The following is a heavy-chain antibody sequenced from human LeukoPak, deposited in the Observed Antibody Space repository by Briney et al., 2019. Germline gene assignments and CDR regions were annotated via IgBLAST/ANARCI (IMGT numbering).Heavy chain of an antibody. Sequence: PGGSLRLSCAASGFTFSSYSMNWVRQAPRKGLEWVSSISSSSSYIYYADSVKGRFTISRDNAKNTLYLQMNSLGAEDTAVYYCARDWEYDILTAYFPFDYWGQGTLVTVSS. CDR2: ISSSSSYI. CDR3: ARDWEYDILTAYFPFDY. CDR1: GFTFSSYS. V-gene: IGHV3-21*01. J-gene: IGHJ4*02. D-gene: IGHD3-9*01.